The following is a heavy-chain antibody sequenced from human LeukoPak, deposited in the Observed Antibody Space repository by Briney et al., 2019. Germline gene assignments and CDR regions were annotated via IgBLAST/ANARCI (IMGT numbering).Heavy chain of an antibody. D-gene: IGHD5-24*01. J-gene: IGHJ4*02. CDR2: ISYDGSNK. CDR3: ATGRDGYFTY. CDR1: GFTFSSYG. Sequence: PGGSLRLSCAASGFTFSSYGMHWVRQAPGKGLEWVAVISYDGSNKYYADSVKGRFTISRDNSKNTLYLQMNSLRAEDTAVYYCATGRDGYFTYWGQGTLVTVSS. V-gene: IGHV3-30*03.